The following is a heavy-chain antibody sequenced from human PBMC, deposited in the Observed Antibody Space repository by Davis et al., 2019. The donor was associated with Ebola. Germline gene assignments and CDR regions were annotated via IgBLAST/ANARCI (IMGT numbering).Heavy chain of an antibody. CDR2: INAGNGNT. Sequence: ASVKVSCKASGYTFASYAMHWVRQAPGQRLEWMGWINAGNGNTKYSQKFQGRVTITRDTSASTAYMELSSLRSEDTAVYYCARSQRNIAAAGTDYWGQGTLVTVSS. V-gene: IGHV1-3*01. J-gene: IGHJ4*02. D-gene: IGHD6-13*01. CDR3: ARSQRNIAAAGTDY. CDR1: GYTFASYA.